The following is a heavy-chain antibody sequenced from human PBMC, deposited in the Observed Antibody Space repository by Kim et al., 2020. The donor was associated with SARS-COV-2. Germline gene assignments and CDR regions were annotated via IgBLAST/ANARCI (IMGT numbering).Heavy chain of an antibody. CDR2: IYYSGST. V-gene: IGHV4-59*01. J-gene: IGHJ5*02. D-gene: IGHD3-16*01. CDR1: GGSISSYY. CDR3: ARGGGGWFDP. Sequence: SETLSLTCTVSGGSISSYYWSWIRQPPGKGLEWIGYIYYSGSTNHNPSLKSRVTISVDTSKNQFSLKLSSVTAADTAVYYCARGGGGWFDPWGQGTLVTVSS.